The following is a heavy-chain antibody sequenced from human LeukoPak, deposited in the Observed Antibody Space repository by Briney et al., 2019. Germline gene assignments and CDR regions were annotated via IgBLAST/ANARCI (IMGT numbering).Heavy chain of an antibody. CDR2: ISASAGTT. Sequence: GGSLRLSCAASGFTFSGYAMSWVRQAPGKGLEWVSSISASAGTTYYADSVKGRFTISRDNSKNTLDLQMNSLRAEDTAVYYCAKDPASYEYYFDYWGQGTLVIVSS. CDR3: AKDPASYEYYFDY. D-gene: IGHD5-12*01. V-gene: IGHV3-23*01. CDR1: GFTFSGYA. J-gene: IGHJ4*02.